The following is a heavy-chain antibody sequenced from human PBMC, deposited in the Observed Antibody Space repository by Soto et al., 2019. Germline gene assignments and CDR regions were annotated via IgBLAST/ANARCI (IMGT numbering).Heavy chain of an antibody. CDR2: ISYDGSKK. J-gene: IGHJ4*02. CDR1: GFTFSSYG. D-gene: IGHD6-13*01. Sequence: QVQLVESGGGVVQHGRSLRLSCAASGFTFSSYGMHWVRQAPGKGLEWVAVISYDGSKKYYADSVKGRFTISGDNSKNTLYLQMYSLRAEDTAVFYCSKDRLIYEIVAANCYWGQGTLVTVS. CDR3: SKDRLIYEIVAANCY. V-gene: IGHV3-30*18.